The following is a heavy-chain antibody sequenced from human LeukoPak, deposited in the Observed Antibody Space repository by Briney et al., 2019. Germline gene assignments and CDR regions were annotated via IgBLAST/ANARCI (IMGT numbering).Heavy chain of an antibody. CDR3: ARGPPTGQYFQH. J-gene: IGHJ1*01. CDR1: GYTFTTYD. V-gene: IGHV1-8*03. Sequence: ASVKVSCKASGYTFTTYDINWVRQATGQGLQWMGWINPNSGNTGYAQKFQGRITITRNTSISTVYMELSSLRSEDTAVYYCARGPPTGQYFQHWGQGTLVTVSS. CDR2: INPNSGNT. D-gene: IGHD1-1*01.